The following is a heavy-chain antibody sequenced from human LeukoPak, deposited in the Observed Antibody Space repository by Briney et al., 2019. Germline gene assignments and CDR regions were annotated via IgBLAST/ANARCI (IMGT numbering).Heavy chain of an antibody. V-gene: IGHV3-20*04. D-gene: IGHD3-16*01. CDR1: GFTFSSYD. CDR3: AGGGGRY. Sequence: PGGSLRLSCATSGFTFSSYDMSWVRQAPGKGLEWVSDINWNGGSTGYADSVKGRFTISRDNAKNSLYLQMNSLRAEDTALYYCAGGGGRYWGQGTLVTVSS. CDR2: INWNGGST. J-gene: IGHJ4*02.